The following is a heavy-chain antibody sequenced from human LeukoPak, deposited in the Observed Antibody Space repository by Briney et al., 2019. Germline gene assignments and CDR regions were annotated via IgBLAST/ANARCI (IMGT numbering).Heavy chain of an antibody. CDR1: GGSISSYY. J-gene: IGHJ5*02. CDR2: IYYSGST. CDR3: ARASSGWYNWFDP. V-gene: IGHV4-59*01. D-gene: IGHD6-19*01. Sequence: SETLSLTCTVSGGSISSYYWSWIRQPPGKGLEWIGYIYYSGSTNYNPSLKSRVTISVDTSKNQFSLKLSSVTAADTAVYYCARASSGWYNWFDPWGQGTLVTVSS.